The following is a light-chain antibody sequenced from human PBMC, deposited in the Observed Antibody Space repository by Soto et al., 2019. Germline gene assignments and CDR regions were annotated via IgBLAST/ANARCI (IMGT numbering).Light chain of an antibody. V-gene: IGKV3-20*01. CDR2: GAS. Sequence: EIVWTQSPGTLSLSPGERATLSCRASQSFSNNYLAWYQQKPGQAPSLLIYGASNRATGIPDRFSGSGSGKDFTLTISRLEIEDSAVYYCQQYGSSGTFGQGTKVDIX. CDR1: QSFSNNY. CDR3: QQYGSSGT. J-gene: IGKJ1*01.